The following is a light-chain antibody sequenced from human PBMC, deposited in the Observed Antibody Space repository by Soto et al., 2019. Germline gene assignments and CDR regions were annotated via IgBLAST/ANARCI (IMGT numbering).Light chain of an antibody. J-gene: IGLJ1*01. V-gene: IGLV2-8*01. Sequence: QSVLTQPPSASGSPGQSVTISCTGTSSDVGAYNYVSWYQQLPGKAPKLIIYEVSKRPSGAPDRFSGSKSGNTASLTVSGLQAEDEAVYYSTSSAGTYSSFYVFGTGT. CDR2: EVS. CDR3: TSSAGTYSSFYV. CDR1: SSDVGAYNY.